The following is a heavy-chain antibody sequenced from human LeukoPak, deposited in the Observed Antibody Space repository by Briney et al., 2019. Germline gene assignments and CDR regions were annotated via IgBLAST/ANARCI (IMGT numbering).Heavy chain of an antibody. CDR2: ISNEGSIT. CDR1: GFTFSRDW. CDR3: AKVIYSSAWSYFDY. J-gene: IGHJ4*01. D-gene: IGHD6-19*01. Sequence: AGGSLRLSCAASGFTFSRDWMEWVRHAPGKGLVWVSRISNEGSITTYAESVRGRFTISTDKAKSTVFLQMNSLRAGDTAVYYCAKVIYSSAWSYFDYWGHGTLVTVSS. V-gene: IGHV3-74*03.